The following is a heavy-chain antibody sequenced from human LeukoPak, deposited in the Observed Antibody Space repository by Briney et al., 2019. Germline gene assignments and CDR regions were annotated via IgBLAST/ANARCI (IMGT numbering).Heavy chain of an antibody. CDR3: VKAGSVSYYDY. Sequence: GGSLRLSCAASGFTFANYAMSWVRQAPGKGLAGVSAIPGSGGSTYYADSVKGRFTISRDNSKNTLYLQMNSLRAEDTALYYCVKAGSVSYYDYWGHGTLVTVSS. D-gene: IGHD3-10*01. J-gene: IGHJ4*01. CDR2: IPGSGGST. CDR1: GFTFANYA. V-gene: IGHV3-23*01.